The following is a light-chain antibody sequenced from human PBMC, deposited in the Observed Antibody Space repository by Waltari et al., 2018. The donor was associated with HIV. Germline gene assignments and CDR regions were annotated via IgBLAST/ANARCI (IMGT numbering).Light chain of an antibody. J-gene: IGKJ3*01. CDR2: AAS. V-gene: IGKV1-6*01. CDR3: LQDDSFPLT. Sequence: AIQMTQSPPSLSASVGDRVTITCQASQNIRRDLGWYQQKPGKAPKLLIYAASTLQTGVSSRFRGGGSGTEFTLTINGLQSEDSATYYCLQDDSFPLTFGPGTKVDLK. CDR1: QNIRRD.